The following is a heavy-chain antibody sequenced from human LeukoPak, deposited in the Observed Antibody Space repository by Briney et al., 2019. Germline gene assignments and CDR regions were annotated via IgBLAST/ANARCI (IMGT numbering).Heavy chain of an antibody. CDR2: INPNSGGT. V-gene: IGHV1-2*02. CDR1: GYTFTGYY. J-gene: IGHJ3*02. CDR3: ARPVVPAAILGDAFDI. Sequence: GASVKVSCKASGYTFTGYYMHWVRQAPGQGLEWMGWINPNSGGTNYAQKFQGRVTMTRDTSISTAYMELSRLRSDDTAVYYCARPVVPAAILGDAFDIWGQGTMVTASS. D-gene: IGHD2-2*02.